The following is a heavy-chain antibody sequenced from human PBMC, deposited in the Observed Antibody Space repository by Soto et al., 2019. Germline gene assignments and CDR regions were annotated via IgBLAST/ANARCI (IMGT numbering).Heavy chain of an antibody. J-gene: IGHJ4*02. V-gene: IGHV3-23*01. D-gene: IGHD3-16*01. Sequence: EAQLLESGGGLVQPGGSLRLSCVASGFTFNYYDVTWVRRAPGKGLEWVSTISDTGRDTYFGDSVRGRFSISRDKSRKAVFLQMHSMTVDDTALYYCATSSERLSLVTLGGLIPWGFDYWGQGILVTVSS. CDR2: ISDTGRDT. CDR1: GFTFNYYD. CDR3: ATSSERLSLVTLGGLIPWGFDY.